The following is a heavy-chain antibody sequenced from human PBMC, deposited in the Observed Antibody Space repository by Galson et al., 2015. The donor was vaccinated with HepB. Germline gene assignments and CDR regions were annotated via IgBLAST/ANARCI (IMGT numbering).Heavy chain of an antibody. V-gene: IGHV3-15*01. D-gene: IGHD7-27*01. CDR3: TTDPGAHWYFDL. CDR1: GFTFSNAW. J-gene: IGHJ2*01. CDR2: IKSKTDGGTT. Sequence: SLRLSCAASGFTFSNAWMSWVRQAPGKGLEWVGRIKSKTDGGTTDYAAPVKGRFTISRDDAKNTLYLQMNSLKTEDTAVYYCTTDPGAHWYFDLWGRGTLVTVSS.